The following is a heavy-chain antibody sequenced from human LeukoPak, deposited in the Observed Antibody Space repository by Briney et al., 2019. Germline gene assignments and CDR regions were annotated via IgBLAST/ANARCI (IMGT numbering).Heavy chain of an antibody. D-gene: IGHD5-18*01. CDR2: MSGSGGST. CDR3: AKGPVSTLYSYGPFDY. V-gene: IGHV3-23*01. Sequence: HSGGSLRLSCAASGFTFSSYAMSWARHPPGKGLEWVSAMSGSGGSTYYADPVKGRFTISRDNSKNTLYLQMNSLRAEDTAVYYCAKGPVSTLYSYGPFDYWGQGTLVTVSS. CDR1: GFTFSSYA. J-gene: IGHJ4*02.